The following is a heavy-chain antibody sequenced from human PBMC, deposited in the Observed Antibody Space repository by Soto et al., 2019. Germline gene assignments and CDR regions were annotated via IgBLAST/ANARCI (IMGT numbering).Heavy chain of an antibody. CDR2: FYHSGST. CDR3: ARHYMVRGVMSWFDP. V-gene: IGHV4-4*02. Sequence: QVQLQESGPGLVKPSGTLSLTCAVSGGSISSSNWWSWVRQPPGKGLEWIGGFYHSGSTNYNPSLKSRVTISVDKSKNQFSLKLSSVTAADTAVYYCARHYMVRGVMSWFDPWGQGTLVTVSS. J-gene: IGHJ5*02. D-gene: IGHD3-10*01. CDR1: GGSISSSNW.